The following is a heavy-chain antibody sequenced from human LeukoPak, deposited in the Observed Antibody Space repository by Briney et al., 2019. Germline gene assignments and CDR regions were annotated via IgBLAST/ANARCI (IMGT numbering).Heavy chain of an antibody. CDR1: GYTFTGNY. V-gene: IGHV1-2*02. D-gene: IGHD3-3*01. CDR2: INCNSGDT. Sequence: ASVKVSCKASGYTFTGNYIHWVRQAPGQGLEWMEWINCNSGDTNYALRFQGRVSMTRDTSINTAYMDMSMLRSDDTAVYYCARAFLLLEWPLEYFDLWGRGTLVTVSS. CDR3: ARAFLLLEWPLEYFDL. J-gene: IGHJ2*01.